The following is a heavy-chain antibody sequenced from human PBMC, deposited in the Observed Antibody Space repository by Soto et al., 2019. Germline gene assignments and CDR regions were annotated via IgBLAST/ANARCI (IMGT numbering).Heavy chain of an antibody. Sequence: GGSLRLSCAASGFTFDDYGMSWVRQAPGKGLEWVSGINWNGGSTGYADSVKGRFTISRDNAKNSLYLQMNSLRAEDTALHHCARVNVGITGTTVYFDYWGQGTLVTVSS. V-gene: IGHV3-20*01. CDR3: ARVNVGITGTTVYFDY. CDR1: GFTFDDYG. CDR2: INWNGGST. J-gene: IGHJ4*02. D-gene: IGHD1-7*01.